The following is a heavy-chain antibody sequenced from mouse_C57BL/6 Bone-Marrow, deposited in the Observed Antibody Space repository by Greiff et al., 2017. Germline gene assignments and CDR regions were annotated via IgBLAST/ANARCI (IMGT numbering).Heavy chain of an antibody. CDR3: TRRGLGRYFDY. V-gene: IGHV1-5*01. CDR1: GYTFTSYW. J-gene: IGHJ2*01. Sequence: VQLQQSGTVLARPGASVKMSCKTSGYTFTSYWMHWVKQRPGQGLEWIGAIYPGNSDTSYNQKFKGKAKLPAVTSASTAYMELSSLTNEDSAVYYCTRRGLGRYFDYWGQGTTLIVSS. CDR2: IYPGNSDT. D-gene: IGHD3-1*01.